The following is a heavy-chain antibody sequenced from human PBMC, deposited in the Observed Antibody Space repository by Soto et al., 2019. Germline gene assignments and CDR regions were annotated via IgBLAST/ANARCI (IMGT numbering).Heavy chain of an antibody. CDR2: INAGSGNT. Sequence: QAPGQRLEWMGWINAGSGNTKYSQKFQGRVTITRDTSASTAYKELSSLTSEDTAVYYCARDLWLGESFRYYFDYWAQGTLVTVSS. J-gene: IGHJ4*02. CDR3: ARDLWLGESFRYYFDY. V-gene: IGHV1-3*01. D-gene: IGHD3-10*01.